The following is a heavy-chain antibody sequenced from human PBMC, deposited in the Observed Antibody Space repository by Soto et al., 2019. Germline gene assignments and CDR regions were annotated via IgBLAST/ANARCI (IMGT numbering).Heavy chain of an antibody. CDR3: ARRDWSGSTSHFYFDY. V-gene: IGHV4-4*02. Sequence: PSETLSLTCAVSGGSIISSNRWNWVRQPPGKGLEWIGEIYHSGSTYYKPSLKSRVAMSVGTSKNQFSLKLTSATAADTAVYYCARRDWSGSTSHFYFDYWGQGVLVTVSS. CDR1: GGSIISSNR. D-gene: IGHD3-9*01. CDR2: IYHSGST. J-gene: IGHJ4*02.